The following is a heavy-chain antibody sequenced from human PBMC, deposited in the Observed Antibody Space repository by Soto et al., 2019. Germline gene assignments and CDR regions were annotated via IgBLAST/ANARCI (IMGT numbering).Heavy chain of an antibody. J-gene: IGHJ3*02. D-gene: IGHD4-17*01. CDR3: ARDDYGGNSGDLDI. V-gene: IGHV4-31*03. CDR1: GGSISSGDSY. Sequence: PSETLSLTCTVSGGSISSGDSYWTWIRQHPRKGLEWIGYIYFSGSTTYNPSLKSRLSISIHTSKNQFSLKLNSVTAADTAIYYRARDDYGGNSGDLDIWGQGTMVTV. CDR2: IYFSGST.